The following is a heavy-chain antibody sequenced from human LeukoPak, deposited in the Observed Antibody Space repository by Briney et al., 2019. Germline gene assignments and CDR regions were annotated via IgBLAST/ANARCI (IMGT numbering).Heavy chain of an antibody. CDR3: AKRDSASSEKTFDY. D-gene: IGHD6-13*01. V-gene: IGHV3-23*01. Sequence: PGGSLRHSCSASGFTFSTYAMSWVRQAPGKGLECVSAISYSGGNTYYADSVKGRFTISRDNSKNTLYLQMNSLRAEDTAVYFCAKRDSASSEKTFDYWGEGTLVAVSS. CDR2: ISYSGGNT. CDR1: GFTFSTYA. J-gene: IGHJ4*02.